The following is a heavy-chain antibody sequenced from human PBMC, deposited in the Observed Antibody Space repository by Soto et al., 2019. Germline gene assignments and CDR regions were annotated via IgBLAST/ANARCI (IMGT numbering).Heavy chain of an antibody. Sequence: QVQLVQSGAEVKKPGTSVKVSCKASGYTFTTYDINWVRQAPGQGLEWMGWMTPHSGKTGYAPKFQGRVTMTRDTSISTAYMELSSLRAEDTAVYYCARESEDLTSNFDYWGQGTLVTVSS. CDR1: GYTFTTYD. J-gene: IGHJ4*02. V-gene: IGHV1-8*01. CDR2: MTPHSGKT. CDR3: ARESEDLTSNFDY.